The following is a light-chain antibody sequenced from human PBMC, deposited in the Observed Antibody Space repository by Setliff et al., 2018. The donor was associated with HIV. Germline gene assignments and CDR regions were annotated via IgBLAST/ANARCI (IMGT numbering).Light chain of an antibody. CDR2: AVF. CDR3: SSYTRTNLFV. V-gene: IGLV2-14*01. J-gene: IGLJ1*01. CDR1: TSDISHYNF. Sequence: QSALTQPASVSASPGQSITISCTGTTSDISHYNFVSWYQQHPDSAPKLLIYAVFNRPSGVSHRFSGSTSGNTASPTISGLQAEDEADYYCSSYTRTNLFVFGTGTKVTVL.